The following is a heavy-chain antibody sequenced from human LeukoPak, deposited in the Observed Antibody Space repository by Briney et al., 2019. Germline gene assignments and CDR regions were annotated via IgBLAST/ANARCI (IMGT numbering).Heavy chain of an antibody. CDR1: GYTFTSYA. Sequence: ASVKVSCKASGYTFTSYAMHWVRQAPGQRLGWMGWINAGNGNTKYSQKFQGRVTITRDTSASTAYMELSSLRSEDTAVYYCARSELLWFGESRYIGHPLEGIPWDYWGQGTLVTVSS. CDR3: ARSELLWFGESRYIGHPLEGIPWDY. D-gene: IGHD3-10*01. V-gene: IGHV1-3*01. J-gene: IGHJ4*02. CDR2: INAGNGNT.